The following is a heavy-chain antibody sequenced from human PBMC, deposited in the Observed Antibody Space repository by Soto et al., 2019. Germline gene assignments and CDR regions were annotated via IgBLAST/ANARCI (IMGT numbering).Heavy chain of an antibody. Sequence: PSETLSLTCTVSGGSISSSSYYWGWIRQPPGKGLEWIGSIYYSGSTYYNPSLKSRVTISVDTSKNQFSLKLSSVTAADTAVYYCARHIDGSGSYYNAVNWFDPWGQGTLVTVSS. CDR1: GGSISSSSYY. V-gene: IGHV4-39*01. D-gene: IGHD3-10*01. J-gene: IGHJ5*02. CDR2: IYYSGST. CDR3: ARHIDGSGSYYNAVNWFDP.